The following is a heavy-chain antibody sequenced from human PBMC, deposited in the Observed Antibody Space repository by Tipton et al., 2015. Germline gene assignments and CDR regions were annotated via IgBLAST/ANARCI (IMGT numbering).Heavy chain of an antibody. CDR3: AREVWYNDSTGYDY. CDR1: GVSIFSSTYY. CDR2: VYESGST. D-gene: IGHD3-22*01. J-gene: IGHJ4*02. V-gene: IGHV4-39*07. Sequence: TLSLTCTVSGVSIFSSTYYWGWIRQPPGKGLEWIGSVYESGSTYYNPVLKSRVTISVDTSKNKFSLKLKSVTAADTAVYYCAREVWYNDSTGYDYWGQGTLVTVSS.